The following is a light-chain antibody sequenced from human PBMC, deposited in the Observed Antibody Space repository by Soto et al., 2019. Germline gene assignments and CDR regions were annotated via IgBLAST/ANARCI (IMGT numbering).Light chain of an antibody. Sequence: QSALTQPASVSGSPGQSITISCTRTSSDVGGYSYVSWYQQHPGKAPKLMIYDVSNRPSGVSNRFSGSKSGNTASLTISGLQAEDEADYYCSSYTSSSTLGVFGGGTKLTVL. CDR1: SSDVGGYSY. J-gene: IGLJ2*01. CDR2: DVS. CDR3: SSYTSSSTLGV. V-gene: IGLV2-14*01.